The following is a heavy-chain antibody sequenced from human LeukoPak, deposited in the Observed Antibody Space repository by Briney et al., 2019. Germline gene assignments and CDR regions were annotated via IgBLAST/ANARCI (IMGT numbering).Heavy chain of an antibody. CDR2: ISSSSSTI. J-gene: IGHJ6*03. Sequence: PGGSLRLSCAASGFTFSSYSMNWVRQAPGKGLEWVSYISSSSSTIYYADSVKGRFTISRDNAKNSLYLQMNSLRAEDTAVYYCARLGSQGYYGSGSKYYYYYMDVWGKGTTVTVSS. CDR3: ARLGSQGYYGSGSKYYYYYMDV. V-gene: IGHV3-48*04. CDR1: GFTFSSYS. D-gene: IGHD3-10*01.